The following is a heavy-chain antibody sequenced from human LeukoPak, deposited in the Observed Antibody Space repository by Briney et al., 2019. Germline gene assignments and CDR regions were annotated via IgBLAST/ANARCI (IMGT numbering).Heavy chain of an antibody. J-gene: IGHJ5*02. V-gene: IGHV1-2*02. CDR3: TSDTYYYDSTGLGHWFDP. Sequence: GASVKVSCKASGYTFTGYYMHWVRQAPGQGLEWMGWINPNSGGTNYAQKFQGRVTMTWDTSISTAYMELSSLRSDDTAVYYCTSDTYYYDSTGLGHWFDPWGRGTLVTVSS. D-gene: IGHD3-22*01. CDR1: GYTFTGYY. CDR2: INPNSGGT.